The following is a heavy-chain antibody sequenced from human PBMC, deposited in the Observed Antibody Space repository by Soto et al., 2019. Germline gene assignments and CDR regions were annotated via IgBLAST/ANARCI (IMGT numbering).Heavy chain of an antibody. CDR3: ARALAAADSWANWFDP. Sequence: SVKVSCKASGGTFSSYAISWVRQAPGQGLEWMGGIIPIFGTANYAQKFQGRVTITADESTSTAYMELSSLRSEDTAVYYCARALAAADSWANWFDPWGQGTLVTVPS. CDR2: IIPIFGTA. CDR1: GGTFSSYA. J-gene: IGHJ5*02. V-gene: IGHV1-69*13. D-gene: IGHD6-13*01.